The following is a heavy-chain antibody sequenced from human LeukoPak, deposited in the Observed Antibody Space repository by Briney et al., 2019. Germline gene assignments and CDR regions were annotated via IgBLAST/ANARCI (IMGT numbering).Heavy chain of an antibody. CDR1: GYTFTSYG. CDR2: INPNSGGT. V-gene: IGHV1-2*02. D-gene: IGHD3-22*01. CDR3: ARGRGFFDY. Sequence: GASVKVSCKASGYTFTSYGISWVRQAPGQGLEWMGWINPNSGGTNYAQKFQGRVTMTRDTSISTAYMELSRLRSDDTAVYYCARGRGFFDYWGQGTLVTVSS. J-gene: IGHJ4*02.